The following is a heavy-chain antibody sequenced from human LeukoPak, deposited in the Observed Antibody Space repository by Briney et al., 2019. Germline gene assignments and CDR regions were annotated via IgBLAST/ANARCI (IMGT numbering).Heavy chain of an antibody. CDR1: GFTFDDYM. CDR3: AKDVATVGIVDF. CDR2: ISWDGNSI. J-gene: IGHJ4*02. D-gene: IGHD2-21*01. V-gene: IGHV3-43*01. Sequence: GGSLRLSCAASGFTFDDYMMHWVRQAPGKSLEWVALISWDGNSIYYADSVKGRFTISRDNGKNSLYLQMLNLRTEDTAFYYCAKDVATVGIVDFWGQGTLVTVS.